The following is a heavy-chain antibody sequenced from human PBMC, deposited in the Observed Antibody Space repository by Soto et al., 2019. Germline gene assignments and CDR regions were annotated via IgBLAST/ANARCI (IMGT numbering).Heavy chain of an antibody. CDR3: TRSSPPTSAAATYRFFMDV. D-gene: IGHD6-13*01. V-gene: IGHV3-73*01. CDR2: IRSKANNYAT. CDR1: GFTFSGSA. Sequence: EVQLVESGGGLVQPGGSLKLSCAASGFTFSGSAMHWVRQASGKGLEWVGRIRSKANNYATAYAASVKGTFTVSRDDSKNTAYLQMNSLKTEDTAVYYCTRSSPPTSAAATYRFFMDVWGKGTAVTVSS. J-gene: IGHJ6*03.